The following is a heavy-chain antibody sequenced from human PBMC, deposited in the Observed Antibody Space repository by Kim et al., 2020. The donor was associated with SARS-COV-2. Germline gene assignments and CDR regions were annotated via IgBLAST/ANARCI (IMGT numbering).Heavy chain of an antibody. D-gene: IGHD2-2*03. J-gene: IGHJ2*01. V-gene: IGHV1-2*02. CDR2: INPNSGGT. Sequence: ASVKVSCKASGYTFTGYYMHWVRQAPGQGLEWMGWINPNSGGTNYAQKFQGRVTMTRDTSISTAYMELSRLRSDDTALYYCARELRDPGYCSSTSCYEDWYFDLWGRGTLVTVSS. CDR3: ARELRDPGYCSSTSCYEDWYFDL. CDR1: GYTFTGYY.